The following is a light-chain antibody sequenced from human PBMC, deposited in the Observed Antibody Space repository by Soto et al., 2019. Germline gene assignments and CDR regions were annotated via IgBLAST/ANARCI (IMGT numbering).Light chain of an antibody. Sequence: EIVMTQSPGTLSLSPGETATLSCRASQSVSSNYVAWFHQNPGQAPRLLIYGASSRATGVPDRFSASGSGTDFTLTISRLAPEDFAVYYCQQYGRSPFTFGPGTKVDIK. J-gene: IGKJ3*01. CDR1: QSVSSNY. CDR3: QQYGRSPFT. CDR2: GAS. V-gene: IGKV3-20*01.